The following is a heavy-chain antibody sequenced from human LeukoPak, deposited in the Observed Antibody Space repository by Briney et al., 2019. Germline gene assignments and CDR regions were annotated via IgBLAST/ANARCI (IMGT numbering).Heavy chain of an antibody. CDR1: GGSFSGYY. CDR3: ARVGATTRAWFDP. Sequence: SETLSLTCAVYGGSFSGYYWSWIRQPPGKGLEWIGELNHSGSTNYNPSLKSRVTISVDTSKNQFSLKLSSVTAADTAVYYCARVGATTRAWFDPWGQGTLVTVSS. J-gene: IGHJ5*02. V-gene: IGHV4-34*01. D-gene: IGHD1-26*01. CDR2: LNHSGST.